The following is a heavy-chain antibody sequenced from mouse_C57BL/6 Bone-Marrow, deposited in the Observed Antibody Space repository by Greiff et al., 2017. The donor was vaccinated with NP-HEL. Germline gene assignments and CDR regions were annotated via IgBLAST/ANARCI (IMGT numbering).Heavy chain of an antibody. J-gene: IGHJ4*01. CDR2: ISSGSSTI. D-gene: IGHD2-12*01. V-gene: IGHV5-17*01. CDR1: GFTFSDYG. Sequence: EVHLVESGGGLVKPGGSLKLSCAASGFTFSDYGMHWVRQAPEKGLEWVAYISSGSSTIYYADTVQGRFTISRDNGKNTLFLQMTSLRSEDTAMYYCARRYRGLYYYAMDYWGQGTSVTVSS. CDR3: ARRYRGLYYYAMDY.